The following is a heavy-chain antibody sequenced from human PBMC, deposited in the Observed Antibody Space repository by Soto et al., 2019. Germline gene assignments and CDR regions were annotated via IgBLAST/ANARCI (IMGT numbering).Heavy chain of an antibody. CDR1: GFTSSDHY. J-gene: IGHJ5*02. V-gene: IGHV3-23*01. CDR3: AKVGSGWDFCGWFDH. Sequence: PGGSLRLSCAASGFTSSDHYMDWVRQAPGKGLEWVSAISGSGGSTYYADSVKGRFTISRDNSKNTLYLQMNSLRAEDTAVYYCAKVGSGWDFCGWFDHRGHGTLFTVSS. D-gene: IGHD6-19*01. CDR2: ISGSGGST.